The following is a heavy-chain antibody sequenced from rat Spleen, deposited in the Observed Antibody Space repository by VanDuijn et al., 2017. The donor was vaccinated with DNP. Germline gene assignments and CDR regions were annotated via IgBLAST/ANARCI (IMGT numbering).Heavy chain of an antibody. CDR2: IWSGGST. V-gene: IGHV2-15*01. Sequence: QVQLKESGPGLVQPSQTLSLTCTVSGFSLTSYGVSWVRQPPGKGLEWIGAIWSGGSTDYNSALKSRLSISRDTSKSQVFLKMNSLQTEDTAIYFCTRAGTTGGFAYWGQGTLVTVSS. CDR3: TRAGTTGGFAY. CDR1: GFSLTSYG. D-gene: IGHD1-11*01. J-gene: IGHJ3*01.